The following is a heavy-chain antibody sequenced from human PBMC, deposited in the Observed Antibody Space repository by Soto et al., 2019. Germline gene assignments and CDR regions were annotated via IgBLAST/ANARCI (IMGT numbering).Heavy chain of an antibody. CDR2: IDPSDSYT. CDR3: ARHPRRSGSYGV. J-gene: IGHJ4*02. Sequence: GESLKISCRGSGYNFTHYWISRVRQMPGKGLEWMGRIDPSDSYTNYSPSFQGHVTISADKSISTAYLQWSSLKASDTAMYYCARHPRRSGSYGVWGQGTLVTVSS. V-gene: IGHV5-10-1*01. D-gene: IGHD3-10*01. CDR1: GYNFTHYW.